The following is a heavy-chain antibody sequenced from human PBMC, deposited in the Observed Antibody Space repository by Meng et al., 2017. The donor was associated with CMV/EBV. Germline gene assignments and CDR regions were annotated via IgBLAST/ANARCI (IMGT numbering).Heavy chain of an antibody. V-gene: IGHV4-59*01. CDR2: IYYSGST. CDR3: ASSQQLAEKHFDY. CDR1: GGSISSYY. Sequence: ESLKISCPVSGGSISSYYWSWIRQPPGKGLEWIGYIYYSGSTNYNPSLKSRVTISVDTSKNQFSLKLSSVTAADTAVYYCASSQQLAEKHFDYWGQGTLVTVSS. D-gene: IGHD6-13*01. J-gene: IGHJ4*02.